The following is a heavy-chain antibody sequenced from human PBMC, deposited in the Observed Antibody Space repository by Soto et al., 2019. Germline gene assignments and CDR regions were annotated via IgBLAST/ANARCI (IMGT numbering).Heavy chain of an antibody. Sequence: SETLSLTCTVSGGSISSYYWSWIRQPPGKGLEWIGYIYYSGSTNYNPSLKSRVTISVDTSKNQFSLKLSSVTAADTAVYYCARVARQLVPDYWFDPWGQGTLLTVSS. V-gene: IGHV4-59*01. J-gene: IGHJ5*02. D-gene: IGHD6-13*01. CDR1: GGSISSYY. CDR2: IYYSGST. CDR3: ARVARQLVPDYWFDP.